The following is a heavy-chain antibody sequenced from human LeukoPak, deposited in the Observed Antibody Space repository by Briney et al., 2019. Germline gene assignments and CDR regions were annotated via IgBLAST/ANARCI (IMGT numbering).Heavy chain of an antibody. V-gene: IGHV1-2*02. CDR3: VRHLTDPTSGDY. CDR2: MHPNTGDT. CDR1: GYTFTDEY. J-gene: IGHJ4*02. D-gene: IGHD1-14*01. Sequence: ASVKVSCKTSGYTFTDEYIHWVRQAPGHGLECMGWMHPNTGDTVYVQKFQGRVTFTRDTSVSTAYMELHRLRSDDTAVYYCVRHLTDPTSGDYWGQGTLVTVSS.